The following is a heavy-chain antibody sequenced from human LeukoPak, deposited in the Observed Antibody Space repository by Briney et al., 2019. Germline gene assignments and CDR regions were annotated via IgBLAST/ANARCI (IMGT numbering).Heavy chain of an antibody. CDR3: ARDYLAFSGGSCYFDY. CDR1: GYTFTGYY. J-gene: IGHJ4*02. Sequence: ASVKVSCKASGYTFTGYYMHWVRQAPGQGLEWMGWINPNSGSTNYAQKFQGRVTMTRDTSISTAYMELSRLRSDDTAVYYCARDYLAFSGGSCYFDYWGQGTLVTVSS. D-gene: IGHD2-15*01. V-gene: IGHV1-2*02. CDR2: INPNSGST.